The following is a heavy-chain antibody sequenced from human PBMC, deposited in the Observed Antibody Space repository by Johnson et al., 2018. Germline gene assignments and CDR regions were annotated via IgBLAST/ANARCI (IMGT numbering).Heavy chain of an antibody. CDR2: ISYDGSNK. D-gene: IGHD2-2*01. V-gene: IGHV3-30*18. J-gene: IGHJ3*02. Sequence: QVQLVQSGGGVVQPGRSLRLSCAASGFTFSSYGMHWVRQAPGKGLEWVAVISYDGSNKYYADAVKGRFTISRAKSKNTLYLQMKSPRAEETAVYYCAKGVVLMEYQDAFDIWGQGTMVTVSS. CDR1: GFTFSSYG. CDR3: AKGVVLMEYQDAFDI.